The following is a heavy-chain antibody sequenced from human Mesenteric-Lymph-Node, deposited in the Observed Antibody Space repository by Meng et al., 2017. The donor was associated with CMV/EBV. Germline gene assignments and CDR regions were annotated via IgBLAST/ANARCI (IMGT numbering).Heavy chain of an antibody. D-gene: IGHD6-19*01. CDR2: IYYTGTT. CDR3: ARNGGIVVAGVIDY. J-gene: IGHJ4*02. V-gene: IGHV4-39*01. CDR1: GGSISSSSYF. Sequence: SGGSISSSSYFGGWIRQPPGKGLEWIGTIYYTGTTNYNPSLKSRVTISVDTSKKQFSLKLTSVTAADTAVYYCARNGGIVVAGVIDYWGQGTLVTVSS.